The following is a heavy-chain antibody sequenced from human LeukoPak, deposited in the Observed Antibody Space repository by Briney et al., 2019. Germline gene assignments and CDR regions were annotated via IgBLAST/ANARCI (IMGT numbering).Heavy chain of an antibody. Sequence: SETLSLTCTVSGGSISNYYWSWIRQPPGKGLEWIGYIYYSGSTKYNPSLKSRVTMSVDTSKNQFSLKLISVTAADTAVYYCAKDSRQYFKWFDPWGQGTLVTVSS. J-gene: IGHJ5*02. CDR3: AKDSRQYFKWFDP. V-gene: IGHV4-59*12. CDR2: IYYSGST. D-gene: IGHD2/OR15-2a*01. CDR1: GGSISNYY.